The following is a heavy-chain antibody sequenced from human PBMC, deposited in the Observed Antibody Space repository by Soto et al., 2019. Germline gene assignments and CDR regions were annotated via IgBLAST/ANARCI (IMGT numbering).Heavy chain of an antibody. CDR2: INAANGDT. CDR3: AKDQRRDYDFWSGYSQGFDY. D-gene: IGHD3-3*01. Sequence: ASQKVSCKASGYTFTLYAMHWVRQAPGQRLEWMGWINAANGDTKSSQKFQGRVTFTRDTSASTGYMELSTLNSADTAVYYCAKDQRRDYDFWSGYSQGFDYWGQGTPVTVSS. J-gene: IGHJ4*02. CDR1: GYTFTLYA. V-gene: IGHV1-3*01.